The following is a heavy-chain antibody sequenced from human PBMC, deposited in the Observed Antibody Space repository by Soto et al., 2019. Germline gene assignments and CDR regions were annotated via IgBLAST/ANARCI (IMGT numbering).Heavy chain of an antibody. Sequence: QVQLVQSGAEVKKPGASVKVSCKASGYTFTSYGISWVRQAPGQGLEWMGWISTYNGNTNYAQKLQGRVTMTTDTSTSTAYMELRSLRSDDTAMYYCARDEGYCSGGSCSSEGYYFDYWGQGTLVTVSS. CDR1: GYTFTSYG. V-gene: IGHV1-18*01. J-gene: IGHJ4*02. CDR2: ISTYNGNT. D-gene: IGHD2-15*01. CDR3: ARDEGYCSGGSCSSEGYYFDY.